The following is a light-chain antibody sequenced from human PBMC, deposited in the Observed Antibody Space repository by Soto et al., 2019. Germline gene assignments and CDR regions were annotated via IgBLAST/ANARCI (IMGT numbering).Light chain of an antibody. CDR3: CSYAGRATYV. V-gene: IGLV2-23*02. CDR1: SSDVGSYNL. Sequence: QSALTQPASVSGSPGQSITISCTGPSSDVGSYNLVSWYQQYPGKAPKLIIFEVFKRPSGVSHRFSGSKSGSTASLTISGLQAEDEANYYCCSYAGRATYVFGGGTKVTVL. J-gene: IGLJ1*01. CDR2: EVF.